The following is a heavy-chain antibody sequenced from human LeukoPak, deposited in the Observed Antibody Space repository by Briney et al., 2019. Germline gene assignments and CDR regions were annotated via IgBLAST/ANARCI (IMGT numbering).Heavy chain of an antibody. CDR3: VRVGGGSTSGGDC. J-gene: IGHJ4*02. CDR1: GCTFSTYW. V-gene: IGHV3-74*01. CDR2: IQSDGSNS. D-gene: IGHD3-16*01. Sequence: GGSLRLSCAASGCTFSTYWRHWVRQAPGTGLVWVSRIQSDGSNSNYADCVKRRFTISRDNAKNTFYLQMNSLTADDTAEYHCVRVGGGSTSGGDCWGQGTLVTVPS.